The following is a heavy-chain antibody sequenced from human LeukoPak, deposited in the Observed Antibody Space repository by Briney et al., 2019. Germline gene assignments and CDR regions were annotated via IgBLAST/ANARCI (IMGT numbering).Heavy chain of an antibody. J-gene: IGHJ4*02. V-gene: IGHV4-38-2*02. Sequence: SETLSLTCAVSGSSISSAYYWGWIRPPPGKGLEWIGSICHSGSTYYSPSLKSRVTISVDTSKNQFSLKLTSVTAADTAVYYCARDRGGATEDYWGQGILVTVSS. D-gene: IGHD1-26*01. CDR2: ICHSGST. CDR1: GSSISSAYY. CDR3: ARDRGGATEDY.